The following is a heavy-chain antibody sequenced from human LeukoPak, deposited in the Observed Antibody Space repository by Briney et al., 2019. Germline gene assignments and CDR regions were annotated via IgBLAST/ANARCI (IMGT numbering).Heavy chain of an antibody. V-gene: IGHV4-30-4*01. CDR2: IYYSGST. CDR3: ARELNHYSSSWYYYYFDY. D-gene: IGHD6-13*01. J-gene: IGHJ4*02. CDR1: GGSIYSGGYY. Sequence: SETLSLTCTVSGGSIYSGGYYWSWIRQHPGKGLEWIGYIYYSGSTYYNPSLKSRVTISVDTSKNQFSLKLSSVTAADTAVYYCARELNHYSSSWYYYYFDYWGQGTLVTVSS.